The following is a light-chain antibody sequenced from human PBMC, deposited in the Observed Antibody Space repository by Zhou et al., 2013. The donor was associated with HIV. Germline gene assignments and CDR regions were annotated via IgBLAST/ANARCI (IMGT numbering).Light chain of an antibody. Sequence: DIQMAQSPSSLSASVGDRVTIICRASQSISSHLNWYQQKTGKAPKLLIYTASSLHSGVPSRFSGSGSGTDFTLTISSLQPEDFASYYCQQSYSTPYTFGQGTNLEIK. CDR1: QSISSH. J-gene: IGKJ2*01. V-gene: IGKV1-39*01. CDR2: TAS. CDR3: QQSYSTPYT.